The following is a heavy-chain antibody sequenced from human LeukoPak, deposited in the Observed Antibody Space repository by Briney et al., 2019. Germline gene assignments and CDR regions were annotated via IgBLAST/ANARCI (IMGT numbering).Heavy chain of an antibody. CDR3: ARARNSSGYYFDY. D-gene: IGHD3-22*01. CDR1: GGSFSGYY. J-gene: IGHJ4*02. CDR2: INHSGST. Sequence: SETLSLTCAVYGGSFSGYYWSWIRRPPGKGLEWIGEINHSGSTNYNPSLKSRVTISVDTSKNQFSLKLSSVTAADTAVYYCARARNSSGYYFDYWGQGTLVTVSS. V-gene: IGHV4-34*01.